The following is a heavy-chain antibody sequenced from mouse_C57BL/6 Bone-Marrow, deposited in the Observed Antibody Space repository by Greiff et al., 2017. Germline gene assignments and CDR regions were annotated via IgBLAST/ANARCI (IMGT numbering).Heavy chain of an antibody. Sequence: VQLQQPGAELVRPGSSVKLSCKASGYTFTSYWMDWVKQRPGQGLEWIGNIYPSDSETHYNQKFKDKATLTVDKSSSTAYMQLSSLTSEDSAVYYCARGVYDYDGAFADWGQGTLVTVSA. D-gene: IGHD2-4*01. V-gene: IGHV1-61*01. CDR1: GYTFTSYW. CDR2: IYPSDSET. CDR3: ARGVYDYDGAFAD. J-gene: IGHJ3*01.